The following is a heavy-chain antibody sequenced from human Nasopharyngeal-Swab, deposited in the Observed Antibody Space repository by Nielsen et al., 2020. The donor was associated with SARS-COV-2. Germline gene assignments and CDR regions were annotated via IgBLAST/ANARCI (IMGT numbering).Heavy chain of an antibody. CDR1: GFTFSSYS. D-gene: IGHD4-11*01. J-gene: IGHJ4*02. CDR2: IKSKTDGGTT. V-gene: IGHV3-15*01. CDR3: TTSQSLDYIGPPFDY. Sequence: GESLKISCAASGFTFSSYSMNWVRQAPGKGLEWVGRIKSKTDGGTTDYAAPVKGRFTISRDDSKNTLYLQMNSLKTEDTAVYYCTTSQSLDYIGPPFDYWGQGTLVTVSS.